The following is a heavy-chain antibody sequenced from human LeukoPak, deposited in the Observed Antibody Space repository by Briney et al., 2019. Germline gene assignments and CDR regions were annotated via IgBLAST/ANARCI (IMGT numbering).Heavy chain of an antibody. D-gene: IGHD6-19*01. V-gene: IGHV1-69*04. CDR3: ARDHSGYSSGSSFYYYGMDV. Sequence: SVKVSCKASGGTFSSYAISWVRQAPGQGLEWMGRIIPILGIANYAQKFQGRVTITADKSTSTAYMELSGLRSEDTAVYYCARDHSGYSSGSSFYYYGMDVWGQGTTVTVSS. J-gene: IGHJ6*02. CDR1: GGTFSSYA. CDR2: IIPILGIA.